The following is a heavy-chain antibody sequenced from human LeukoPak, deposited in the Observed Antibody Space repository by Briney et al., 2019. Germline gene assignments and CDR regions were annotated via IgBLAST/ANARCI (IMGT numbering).Heavy chain of an antibody. CDR3: AREAEAFDI. V-gene: IGHV3-30*03. J-gene: IGHJ3*02. CDR1: GFTFSSYG. Sequence: GRSLRLSCAASGFTFSSYGMHWVRQAPGKGLEWVAVISYDGSNKYYADSVKGRFTISRDNSKNTLCLQMNSLRGEETAVYYCAREAEAFDIWGQGTMVTVSS. CDR2: ISYDGSNK.